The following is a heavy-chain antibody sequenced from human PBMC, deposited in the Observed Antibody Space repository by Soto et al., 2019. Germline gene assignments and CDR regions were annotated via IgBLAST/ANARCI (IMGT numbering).Heavy chain of an antibody. Sequence: PGGSLRLSCAASGFTFSSYAMHWVRQAPGKGLEWVAVISYDGSNKYYADSVKGRFTISRDNSKNTLYPQMNSLRAEDTAVYYCARDLGWLDPYYGMDVWGQGTTVTVSS. J-gene: IGHJ6*02. D-gene: IGHD6-19*01. V-gene: IGHV3-30-3*01. CDR3: ARDLGWLDPYYGMDV. CDR1: GFTFSSYA. CDR2: ISYDGSNK.